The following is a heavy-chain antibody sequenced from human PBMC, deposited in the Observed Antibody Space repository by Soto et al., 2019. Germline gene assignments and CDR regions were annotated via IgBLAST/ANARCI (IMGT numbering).Heavy chain of an antibody. CDR3: ARDRGVAPPEAGNTHYYYYMDV. CDR1: GYSFTNYG. D-gene: IGHD6-19*01. J-gene: IGHJ6*03. Sequence: QDQLVQSGAEVKKPGASVTVSCKASGYSFTNYGITWVRQAPGQGLEWMGWISGFNGNTHYAQKLQGRVTMTTDASTSTAYMELRSLRSDDTAVYYCARDRGVAPPEAGNTHYYYYMDVWGKGTTVTVSS. V-gene: IGHV1-18*01. CDR2: ISGFNGNT.